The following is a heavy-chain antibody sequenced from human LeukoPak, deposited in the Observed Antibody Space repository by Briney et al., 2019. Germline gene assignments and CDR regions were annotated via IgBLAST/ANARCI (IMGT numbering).Heavy chain of an antibody. CDR2: ISSSGNNI. CDR1: GFTFNSYE. D-gene: IGHD5/OR15-5a*01. CDR3: ARDEGSVVDY. V-gene: IGHV3-48*03. Sequence: PGGSLRLSCAVSGFTFNSYEMNWVRQAPGKGLEWVSYISSSGNNIYYADSVKGRFTISRDNAKNSLYLQMNSLRAEDTAVYYCARDEGSVVDYWGQGTVVTVSS. J-gene: IGHJ4*02.